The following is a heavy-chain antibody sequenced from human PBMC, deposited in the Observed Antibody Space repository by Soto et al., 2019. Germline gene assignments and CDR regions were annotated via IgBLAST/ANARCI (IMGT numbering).Heavy chain of an antibody. CDR2: IIPILGIA. CDR3: ARGIPDYGDYVLDYYYMDV. D-gene: IGHD4-17*01. V-gene: IGHV1-69*02. J-gene: IGHJ6*03. CDR1: GGTFRSYT. Sequence: SVKDSCKASGGTFRSYTISWLRQAPGQGLVWMGRIIPILGIANYAQKFQGRVTITADKSTSTAYMELSSLGSEDTAVYYCARGIPDYGDYVLDYYYMDVWGKGTTVTVSS.